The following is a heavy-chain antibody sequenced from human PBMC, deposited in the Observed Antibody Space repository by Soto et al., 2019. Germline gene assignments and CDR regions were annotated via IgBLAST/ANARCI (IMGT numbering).Heavy chain of an antibody. CDR3: AKGRRVGQMYFDI. CDR2: ISAGGGNI. CDR1: GGSISSGGYY. D-gene: IGHD1-26*01. Sequence: HPSETLSLTCTVSGGSISSGGYYWSWVRQAPGKGLEWVSDISAGGGNINYADSVRGRFAISRDKSKSTLYLQMNNLRAEDTALNYCAKGRRVGQMYFDIWGQGTMVTVSS. V-gene: IGHV3-23*01. J-gene: IGHJ3*02.